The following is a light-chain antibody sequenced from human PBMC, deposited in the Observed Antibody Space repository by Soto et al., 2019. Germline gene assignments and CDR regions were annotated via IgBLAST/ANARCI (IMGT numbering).Light chain of an antibody. V-gene: IGKV3-11*01. CDR3: QQRSDWPLT. CDR2: DAS. Sequence: EIVMTQSPATLSVSPGETVTLSCRASQSVNSNLAWYQHKPGQAPRLLIYDASNRATGIPARFSGSGSGTDFTLTISSLEPEDFAVYYCQQRSDWPLTFGGGTKVDI. J-gene: IGKJ4*01. CDR1: QSVNSN.